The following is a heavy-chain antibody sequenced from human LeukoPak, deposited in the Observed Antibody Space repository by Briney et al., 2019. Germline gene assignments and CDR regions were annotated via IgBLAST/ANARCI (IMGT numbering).Heavy chain of an antibody. D-gene: IGHD1-1*01. CDR2: IYYSGST. Sequence: ASETLSLTCTVSGGSISSYYWSWIRQPPGKGLEWIGYIYYSGSTNYNPSLKSRVTISVDTSKNQFSLKLSSVTAADTAVYYCARNGADRYAFDIWGQGTMVTVS. CDR1: GGSISSYY. CDR3: ARNGADRYAFDI. J-gene: IGHJ3*02. V-gene: IGHV4-59*08.